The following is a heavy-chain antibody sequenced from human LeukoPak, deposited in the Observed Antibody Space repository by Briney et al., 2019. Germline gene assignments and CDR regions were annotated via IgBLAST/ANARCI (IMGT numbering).Heavy chain of an antibody. Sequence: ASVKVSCKASGYTFTGYYMHWVRQAPGQGLEWMGIINPSGGSTSYAQKFQGRVTMTRDTSTSTVYMELSSLRSEDTAVYYCARDLDCSSTSCLNWFDPWGQGTLVTVSS. J-gene: IGHJ5*02. CDR2: INPSGGST. V-gene: IGHV1-46*01. CDR3: ARDLDCSSTSCLNWFDP. CDR1: GYTFTGYY. D-gene: IGHD2-2*01.